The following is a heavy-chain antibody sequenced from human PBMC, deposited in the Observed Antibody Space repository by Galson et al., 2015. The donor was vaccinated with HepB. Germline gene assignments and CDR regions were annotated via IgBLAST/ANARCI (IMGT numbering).Heavy chain of an antibody. J-gene: IGHJ5*02. Sequence: SLRLSCAASGFTFSSYAMHWVRQAPGKGLEWVAVISYDGSNKYYADSVKGRFTISRDNSKNTLYLQMNSLRAEDTAVYYCAAGGYCSSTSCYLTPANWLDPWGQGTLVTVSS. V-gene: IGHV3-30*04. D-gene: IGHD2-2*03. CDR3: AAGGYCSSTSCYLTPANWLDP. CDR1: GFTFSSYA. CDR2: ISYDGSNK.